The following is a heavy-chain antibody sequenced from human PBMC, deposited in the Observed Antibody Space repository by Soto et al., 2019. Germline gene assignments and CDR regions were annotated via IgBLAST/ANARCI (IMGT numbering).Heavy chain of an antibody. CDR3: ARNLNGYGNWDY. Sequence: GGSLRLSCAASGFTLRSYWMHWVRQAPGGGLVWVSRIDGSGSNTFYADSVKGRFTISRDNAKNTLYLQMNNLSPEDTAVYYCARNLNGYGNWDYWGQGNLVNVS. CDR2: IDGSGSNT. D-gene: IGHD2-2*03. J-gene: IGHJ4*02. CDR1: GFTLRSYW. V-gene: IGHV3-74*01.